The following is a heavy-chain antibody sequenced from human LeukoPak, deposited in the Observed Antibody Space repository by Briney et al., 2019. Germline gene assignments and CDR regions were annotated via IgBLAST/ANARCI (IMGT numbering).Heavy chain of an antibody. Sequence: GGSLRLSCAASGFTFSSYAMSWVRQAPGKGLEWVSVIFNGGSTYYADSVKGRFTISRDNSKNTLYLQMNSLRAEDTAVYYCARAPRSQRGYWGQGTLVTVSS. J-gene: IGHJ4*02. CDR3: ARAPRSQRGY. CDR1: GFTFSSYA. D-gene: IGHD6-25*01. V-gene: IGHV3-23*03. CDR2: IFNGGST.